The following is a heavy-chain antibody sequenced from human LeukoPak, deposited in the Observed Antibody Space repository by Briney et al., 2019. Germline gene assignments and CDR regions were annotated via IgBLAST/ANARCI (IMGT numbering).Heavy chain of an antibody. J-gene: IGHJ4*02. D-gene: IGHD4-11*01. V-gene: IGHV3-30-3*01. CDR2: NK. CDR3: ARTGYSNYY. Sequence: NKFYADSVKGRFTISRDNSKNTLYLQANSLRAEDTAVYYCARTGYSNYYWGQGTLVTVSS.